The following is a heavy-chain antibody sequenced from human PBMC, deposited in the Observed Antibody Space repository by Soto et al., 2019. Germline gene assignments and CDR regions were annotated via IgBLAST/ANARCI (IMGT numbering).Heavy chain of an antibody. CDR3: ARPPRS. CDR1: GGSISSGGYY. CDR2: IYYSGST. Sequence: QVQLQESGPGLVKPSQTLSLTCTVSGGSISSGGYYWSWIRQHPGKGLEWIGYIYYSGSTYYNPSRKRRVPRSVDTSTRPCSLQLRAVTAAATAVSYWARPPRSWGQGTLVTVSS. J-gene: IGHJ5*02. V-gene: IGHV4-31*03.